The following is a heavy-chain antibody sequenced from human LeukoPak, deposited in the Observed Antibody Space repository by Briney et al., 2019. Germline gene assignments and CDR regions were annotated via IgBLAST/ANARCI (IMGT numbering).Heavy chain of an antibody. CDR2: ISGSGGST. CDR1: GFTFSSYA. Sequence: GGSLRLSCAASGFTFSSYAVSWVRQAPGKGLEWVSAISGSGGSTYYADSVKGRFTISRDNSKNTLYLQMNSLRAEDTAVYYCAKDSQQLPQGYFQHWGQGTLVTVSS. D-gene: IGHD6-13*01. J-gene: IGHJ1*01. CDR3: AKDSQQLPQGYFQH. V-gene: IGHV3-23*01.